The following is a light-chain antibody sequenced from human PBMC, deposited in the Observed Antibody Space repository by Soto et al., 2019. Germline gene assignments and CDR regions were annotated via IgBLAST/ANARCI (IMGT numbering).Light chain of an antibody. V-gene: IGKV3-20*01. CDR2: GAS. J-gene: IGKJ4*01. CDR3: QQYGSSPLT. Sequence: EIVLTQSPGTLSLSPGERATLSCRASQSFSSSYLAWYQQKPGQAPRLLIYGASSRATGIPDRFSGSGSGSDFTLNISTLEPEDFAVDYCQQYGSSPLTFGGVTKVEIK. CDR1: QSFSSSY.